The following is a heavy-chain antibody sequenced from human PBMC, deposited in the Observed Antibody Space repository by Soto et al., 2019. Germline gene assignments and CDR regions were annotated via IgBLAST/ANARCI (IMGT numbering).Heavy chain of an antibody. CDR2: IIPIFGTA. CDR1: GGTFSSYA. CDR3: ARGFLLGYCSAGSCPFDY. V-gene: IGHV1-69*13. J-gene: IGHJ4*02. Sequence: GAAVKVSCKASGGTFSSYAISWVRQAPGQGLEWMGGIIPIFGTANYAQKFQGRVTITADESTSTAYMELSSLRSEDTAVYYCARGFLLGYCSAGSCPFDYWRQGPLVTVSS. D-gene: IGHD2-15*01.